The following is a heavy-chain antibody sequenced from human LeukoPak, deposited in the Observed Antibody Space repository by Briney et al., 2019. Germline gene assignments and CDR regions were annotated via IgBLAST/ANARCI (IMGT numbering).Heavy chain of an antibody. J-gene: IGHJ6*03. CDR1: GGSISSSSYY. D-gene: IGHD5-18*01. V-gene: IGHV4-39*07. CDR2: IYYSGST. Sequence: SETLSLTFTVSGGSISSSSYYWGWIRQPPGKGLEWIGSIYYSGSTYYNPSLKSRVTISVDTSKNQFSLKLSSVTAADTAVYYCARGGVGLWLNYYYMDVWGKGTTVTVSS. CDR3: ARGGVGLWLNYYYMDV.